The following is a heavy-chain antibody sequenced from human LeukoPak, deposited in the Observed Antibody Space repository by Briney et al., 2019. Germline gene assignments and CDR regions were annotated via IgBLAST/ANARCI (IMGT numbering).Heavy chain of an antibody. CDR1: GFTFSSYS. J-gene: IGHJ4*02. V-gene: IGHV3-21*01. D-gene: IGHD6-19*01. Sequence: KPGGSLRLSCAASGFTFSSYSMNWVRQAPGKGLEWVSSISSSSSYIYYADSVKGRFTISRDNAKNSLYLQMNSRRAEDTAVYYCARDRSSGWYLLDYWGQGTLVTVSS. CDR2: ISSSSSYI. CDR3: ARDRSSGWYLLDY.